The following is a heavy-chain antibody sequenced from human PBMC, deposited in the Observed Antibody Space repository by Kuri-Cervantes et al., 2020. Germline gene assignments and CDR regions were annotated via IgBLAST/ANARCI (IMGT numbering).Heavy chain of an antibody. CDR1: GDSISGGYY. Sequence: GSLRLSCAVSGDSISGGYYWGWIRQPPGKGLEWIGSIYHSGGTYYNPSLKSRVTMSVDTSKNHFSLKLSSVTAADTAVYYCARVTVTIYFDYWGQGTLVTVSS. CDR3: ARVTVTIYFDY. CDR2: IYHSGGT. J-gene: IGHJ4*02. V-gene: IGHV4-38-2*01. D-gene: IGHD4-17*01.